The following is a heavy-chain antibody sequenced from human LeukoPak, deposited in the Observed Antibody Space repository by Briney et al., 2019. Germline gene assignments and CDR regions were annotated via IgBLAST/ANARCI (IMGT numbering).Heavy chain of an antibody. V-gene: IGHV3-21*01. D-gene: IGHD4-17*01. CDR3: ARDYYGDYVFDY. J-gene: IGHJ4*02. CDR1: GFTFSSYS. CDR2: ISSSGSYI. Sequence: GGSLRLSCAASGFTFSSYSMNWVRQAPGKGLEWVSSISSSGSYIYCADSVKGRFTISRDNAKISLDLQMNSLRADDTAVYYCARDYYGDYVFDYWGQGALVTVSS.